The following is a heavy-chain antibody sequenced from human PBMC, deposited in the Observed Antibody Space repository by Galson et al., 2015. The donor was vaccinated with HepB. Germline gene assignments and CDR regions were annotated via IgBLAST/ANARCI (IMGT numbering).Heavy chain of an antibody. V-gene: IGHV3-30*18. CDR1: GFTFSSYG. CDR2: ISYDGSNK. Sequence: SLRLSCAASGFTFSSYGMHWVRQAPGKGLEWVAVISYDGSNKYYADSVKGRFTISRDNSKNTLYLQMNSLRAEDTAVYYCAKDPHIVATMGVYYFDYWGQGTLVTVSS. CDR3: AKDPHIVATMGVYYFDY. J-gene: IGHJ4*02. D-gene: IGHD5-12*01.